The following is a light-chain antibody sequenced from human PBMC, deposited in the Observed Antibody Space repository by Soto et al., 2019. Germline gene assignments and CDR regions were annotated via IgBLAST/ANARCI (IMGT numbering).Light chain of an antibody. J-gene: IGLJ1*01. CDR2: DVA. V-gene: IGLV2-14*03. CDR3: VSYTSSTTYV. CDR1: SSDVGGSNF. Sequence: QSALTQPASVSDSPGQSITISCTGTSSDVGGSNFVSWYRQHPGKPPKLIIYDVANRPSGVSNRFSGSKSGSTASLIISRLQTEDEADYYCVSYTSSTTYVFGTGTKVTVL.